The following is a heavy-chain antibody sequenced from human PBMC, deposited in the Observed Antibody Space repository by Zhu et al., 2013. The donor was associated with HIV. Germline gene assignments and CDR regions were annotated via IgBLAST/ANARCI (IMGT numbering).Heavy chain of an antibody. V-gene: IGHV1-46*03. CDR2: INPSGGST. J-gene: IGHJ4*02. D-gene: IGHD6-19*01. CDR3: ASIAVAGTTDFDY. CDR1: GYTFTSYY. Sequence: QVQLVQSGAEVKKPGASVKVSCKASGYTFTSYYMLWVRQAPGQGLEWMGIINPSGGSTSYAQKFQGRVTMTRDTSTSTVYMELSSLRSEDTAVYYCASIAVAGTTDFDYWGQGTLGHRLL.